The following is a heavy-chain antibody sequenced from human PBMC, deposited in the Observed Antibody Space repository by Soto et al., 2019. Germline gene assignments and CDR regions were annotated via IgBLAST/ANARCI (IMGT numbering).Heavy chain of an antibody. CDR2: IIPIFGTA. CDR1: GGTFSSYA. Sequence: SVKVSCKASGGTFSSYAISWVRQAPGQGLEWMGGIIPIFGTANYAQKFQGRVTITADKSTSTAYMELSSLRSEDTAMYYCAREVAYYYDSSGYYPTYNWFGPWGQGTLVTVSS. V-gene: IGHV1-69*06. D-gene: IGHD3-22*01. CDR3: AREVAYYYDSSGYYPTYNWFGP. J-gene: IGHJ5*02.